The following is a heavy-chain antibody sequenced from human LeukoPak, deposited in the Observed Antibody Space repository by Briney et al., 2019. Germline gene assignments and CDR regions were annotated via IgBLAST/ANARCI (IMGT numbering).Heavy chain of an antibody. J-gene: IGHJ4*02. CDR3: ARVHGYYDSSGYYPY. Sequence: ASVKVSCKAFGYTFTGYYMHWVRQAPGQGLEWMGWINPNSGGTNYAQKFQGRVTMTRDTSISTAYMELSRLRSDDTAVYYCARVHGYYDSSGYYPYWGQGTLVTVSS. V-gene: IGHV1-2*02. CDR2: INPNSGGT. CDR1: GYTFTGYY. D-gene: IGHD3-22*01.